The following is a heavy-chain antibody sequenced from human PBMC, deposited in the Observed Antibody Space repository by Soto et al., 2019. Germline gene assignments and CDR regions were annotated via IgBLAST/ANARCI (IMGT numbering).Heavy chain of an antibody. V-gene: IGHV3-21*01. Sequence: GGSLRLSCAASGFTFSSYSMNWVRQAPGKGLEWVSSISSSSSYIYYADSVKGRFTISRDNAKNSLYLQMNSLRAEDTAVYYCARDEGVYYYDSSGYYYWGQGTLVAVSS. D-gene: IGHD3-22*01. J-gene: IGHJ4*02. CDR1: GFTFSSYS. CDR3: ARDEGVYYYDSSGYYY. CDR2: ISSSSSYI.